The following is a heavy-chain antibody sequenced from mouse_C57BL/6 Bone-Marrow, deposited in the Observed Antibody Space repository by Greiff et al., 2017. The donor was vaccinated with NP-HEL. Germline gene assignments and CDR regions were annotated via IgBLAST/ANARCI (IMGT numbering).Heavy chain of an antibody. J-gene: IGHJ4*01. CDR2: INPNNGGT. Sequence: EVQLQQSGPELVKPGASVKISCKASGYTFTDYYMNWVKQSHGKSLEWIGDINPNNGGTSYNQKFKGKATLTVDKSSSTAYMELRSLTSEDSAVYYCARKSYYGSSSYAMDYWGQGTSVTVSS. CDR1: GYTFTDYY. V-gene: IGHV1-26*01. CDR3: ARKSYYGSSSYAMDY. D-gene: IGHD1-1*01.